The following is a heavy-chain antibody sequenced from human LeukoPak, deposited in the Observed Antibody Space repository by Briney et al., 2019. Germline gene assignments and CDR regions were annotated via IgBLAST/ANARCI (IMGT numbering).Heavy chain of an antibody. D-gene: IGHD3-16*02. J-gene: IGHJ4*02. CDR2: INHSGST. CDR1: GRSFSGYY. CDR3: ARRRSRDYVWGSYRETYFDY. Sequence: SETLSLTCAVYGRSFSGYYWSWIRQPPGKGLEWIGEINHSGSTNYNPSLKSRVTISVDTSKNQFSLKLSSVTAADTAVYYCARRRSRDYVWGSYRETYFDYWGQGTLVTVSS. V-gene: IGHV4-34*01.